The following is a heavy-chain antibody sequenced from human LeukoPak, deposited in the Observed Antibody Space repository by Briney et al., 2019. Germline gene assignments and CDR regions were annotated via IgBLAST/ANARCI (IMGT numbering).Heavy chain of an antibody. V-gene: IGHV3-74*01. CDR3: TRDLMDYDVSTGLHHYYMDV. Sequence: QPGGSLRLSCAASGFTFSSYWMHWVRHDPGKGLVWVSRINTDGSSTSYADSVKGRFTISRDNAKNTLYLQMNTLRVEDTAVYYCTRDLMDYDVSTGLHHYYMDVWGQGTTVTVSS. J-gene: IGHJ6*02. CDR2: INTDGSST. D-gene: IGHD3-9*01. CDR1: GFTFSSYW.